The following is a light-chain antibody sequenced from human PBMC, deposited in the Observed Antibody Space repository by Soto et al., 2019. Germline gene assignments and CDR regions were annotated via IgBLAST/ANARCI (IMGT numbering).Light chain of an antibody. CDR3: TSFARGSTLV. CDR1: SSGVGTYNL. CDR2: ATS. Sequence: QSVLTQPAAVSGSPGQSITISCTGTSSGVGTYNLVSWYQQYPGKAPKLMIYATSKRPSGVSNRFSGSKSGDTASLTISGLQAEDEADYYCTSFARGSTLVFGGGTKLTVL. J-gene: IGLJ3*02. V-gene: IGLV2-23*01.